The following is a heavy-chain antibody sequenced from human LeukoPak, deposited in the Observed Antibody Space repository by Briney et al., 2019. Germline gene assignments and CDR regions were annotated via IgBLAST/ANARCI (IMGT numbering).Heavy chain of an antibody. J-gene: IGHJ4*02. CDR3: ARDWGDYYGSGALGY. CDR1: GFTFSNAW. Sequence: GGSLRLSCAASGFTFSNAWMSWVRQAPGKGLEWVARIKSKTDGGTTDYAAPVKGRFTISRDDSKNTLYLQMNSLKTEDTAVYYCARDWGDYYGSGALGYWGQGTLVTVSS. D-gene: IGHD3-10*01. V-gene: IGHV3-15*01. CDR2: IKSKTDGGTT.